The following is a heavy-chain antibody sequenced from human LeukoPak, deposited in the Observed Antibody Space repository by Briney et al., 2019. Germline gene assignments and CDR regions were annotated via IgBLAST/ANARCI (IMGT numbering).Heavy chain of an antibody. CDR3: ARHSEGPVNDAFDI. CDR2: LSSSGRYT. V-gene: IGHV3-11*03. J-gene: IGHJ3*02. CDR1: GFSFSEYY. Sequence: GGSLRLSCAASGFSFSEYYMTWIRQAPGKGLEWVSNLSSSGRYTNYADSVGGRFTISRDNAKKSLYLQMNSLRAEDTAVYYCARHSEGPVNDAFDIWGQGTKVTVSP. D-gene: IGHD2-2*01.